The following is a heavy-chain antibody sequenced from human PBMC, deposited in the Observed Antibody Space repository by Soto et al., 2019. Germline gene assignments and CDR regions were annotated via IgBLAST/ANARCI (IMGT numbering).Heavy chain of an antibody. CDR3: FKNWDTPFSWSSY. CDR1: GFTFSTYA. V-gene: IGHV3-23*01. Sequence: GGSLRLSCAASGFTFSTYAMSWVRQAPGKGLEWVSAISGSGGSTYYADSVKGRFTISRDKSKNTLYLQMNSLRAEDTAVYYWFKNWDTPFSWSSYWGQGTLVTVYS. CDR2: ISGSGGST. D-gene: IGHD6-13*01. J-gene: IGHJ4*02.